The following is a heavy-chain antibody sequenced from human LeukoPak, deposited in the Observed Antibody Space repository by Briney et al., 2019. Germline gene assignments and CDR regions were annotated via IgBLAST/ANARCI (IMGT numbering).Heavy chain of an antibody. CDR3: ARGRGIAL. D-gene: IGHD6-13*01. CDR2: MVDDGNKK. J-gene: IGHJ4*02. V-gene: IGHV3-7*01. Sequence: GESLRHSCAASGFPFDNHWMTWVRQAPGKGLEWVANMVDDGNKKNYVDSAKGRFTISRDNVKSSLYLQMNSLRVEDTAVYYCARGRGIALWGQGTLVTVSS. CDR1: GFPFDNHW.